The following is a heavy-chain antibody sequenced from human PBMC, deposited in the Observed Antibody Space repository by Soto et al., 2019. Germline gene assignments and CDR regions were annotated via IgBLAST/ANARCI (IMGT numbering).Heavy chain of an antibody. V-gene: IGHV1-3*01. CDR1: GYTFTSYG. CDR3: ARVSSSWYYLSHNFDY. Sequence: GASVKVSCKASGYTFTSYGISWVRQAPGQGLEWMGWINAGNGNTKYSQKFQGRVTITRDTSASTAYMELSSLRSEDTAVYYCARVSSSWYYLSHNFDYWGQGTLVTVSS. D-gene: IGHD6-13*01. CDR2: INAGNGNT. J-gene: IGHJ4*02.